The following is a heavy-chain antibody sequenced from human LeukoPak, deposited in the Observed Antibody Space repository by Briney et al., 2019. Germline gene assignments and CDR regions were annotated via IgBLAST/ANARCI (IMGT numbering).Heavy chain of an antibody. D-gene: IGHD5-24*01. CDR3: ARRSYNSPFRY. CDR2: IYTSGST. CDR1: GGSISSGSYY. V-gene: IGHV4-61*02. Sequence: SETLSLTCTVSGGSISSGSYYWSWIRQPAGKGLEWIGRIYTSGSTNYNPSLKSRVTISVDTSKNQFSLKLSSVTAADTAVHYCARRSYNSPFRYWGQGTLVTVSS. J-gene: IGHJ4*02.